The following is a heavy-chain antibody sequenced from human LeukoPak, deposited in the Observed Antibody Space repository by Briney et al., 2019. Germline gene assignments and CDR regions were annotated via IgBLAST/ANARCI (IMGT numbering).Heavy chain of an antibody. CDR1: GGSISSYY. Sequence: SETLSLTRTVSGGSISSYYWSWIRQPPGKGLEWIGYIYYSGSTNYNPSLKSRVTISVDTSKNQFSLKLSSVTAADTAVYYCARHQWLVPEFDYWGQGTLVTVSS. J-gene: IGHJ4*02. D-gene: IGHD6-19*01. V-gene: IGHV4-59*08. CDR3: ARHQWLVPEFDY. CDR2: IYYSGST.